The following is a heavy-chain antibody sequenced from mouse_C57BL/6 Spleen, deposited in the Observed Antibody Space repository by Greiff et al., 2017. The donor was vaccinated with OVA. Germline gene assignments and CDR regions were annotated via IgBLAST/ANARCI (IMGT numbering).Heavy chain of an antibody. CDR1: GYTFTSYW. D-gene: IGHD2-1*01. Sequence: QVQLQQPGAELVMPGASVKLSCKASGYTFTSYWMHWVKQRPGQGLEWIGEIDPSDSYTNYNQKFKGKSTLTVDKSSSTAYMQLSSLTSEDSAVYYCARGRGYGNDYWGQGTTLTVSS. CDR2: IDPSDSYT. V-gene: IGHV1-69*01. J-gene: IGHJ2*01. CDR3: ARGRGYGNDY.